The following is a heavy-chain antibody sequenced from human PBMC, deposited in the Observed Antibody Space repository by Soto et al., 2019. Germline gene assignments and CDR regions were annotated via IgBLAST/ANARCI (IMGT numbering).Heavy chain of an antibody. J-gene: IGHJ6*02. Sequence: EVQLVETGGGLVQPGGSLRLSCEASGFTFRNYDMHWVREGTGKGLEWVSGISAAGYPDYADSVEGRFTISRENAQNSFFLQMNSLRVGDTAVYYCARTDRDFYGLDVWCQGTTVIVSS. CDR2: ISAAGYP. V-gene: IGHV3-13*05. CDR3: ARTDRDFYGLDV. CDR1: GFTFRNYD.